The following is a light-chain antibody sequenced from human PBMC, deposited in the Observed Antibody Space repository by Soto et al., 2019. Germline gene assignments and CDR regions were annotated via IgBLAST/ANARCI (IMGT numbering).Light chain of an antibody. V-gene: IGLV1-47*01. CDR2: RNN. CDR1: SSNIGSNY. Sequence: QSVLTQPPSASGTPGQRVTISCSGSSSNIGSNYVYWYHQLPGTAPKLVIYRNNQRPSGVPDRISGSKSGTSASLAISGLQSEDEADYYCAAWDDSLNGQVFGGGTKLTVL. J-gene: IGLJ3*02. CDR3: AAWDDSLNGQV.